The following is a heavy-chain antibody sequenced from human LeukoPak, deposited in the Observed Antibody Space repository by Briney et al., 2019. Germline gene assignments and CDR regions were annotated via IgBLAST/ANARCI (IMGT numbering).Heavy chain of an antibody. J-gene: IGHJ4*02. Sequence: GGSLRLSCAASGFTFSSYEMNWVRQAPGKGVEWLSYISSSGSTIFYADSVKGRFTISRDNAKNSLYLQLNSLRAEDTAVYYCARDYRTDYWGQGTLVTVSS. CDR2: ISSSGSTI. D-gene: IGHD1-14*01. V-gene: IGHV3-48*03. CDR1: GFTFSSYE. CDR3: ARDYRTDY.